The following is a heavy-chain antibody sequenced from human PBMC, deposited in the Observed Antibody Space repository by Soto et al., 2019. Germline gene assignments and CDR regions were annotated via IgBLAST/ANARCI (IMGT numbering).Heavy chain of an antibody. Sequence: DVQLLESGGHLVQPGGSLRLSCAASGFTFSSYAISWVRQAPGKGLEWVSSVSAGGDMTYYSDSVKGRFTISRDNSNDALFLQMNSLRIEDTALYYCARGDRGVSGSPASYYYSGLDVWGQGTKVTVS. CDR3: ARGDRGVSGSPASYYYSGLDV. V-gene: IGHV3-23*01. J-gene: IGHJ6*02. CDR2: VSAGGDMT. D-gene: IGHD2-8*02. CDR1: GFTFSSYA.